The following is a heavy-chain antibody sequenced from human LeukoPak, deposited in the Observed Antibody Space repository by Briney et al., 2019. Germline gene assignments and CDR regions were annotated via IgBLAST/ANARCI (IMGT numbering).Heavy chain of an antibody. J-gene: IGHJ4*02. V-gene: IGHV4-59*12. CDR3: ARGRWAAAGPVGFDY. D-gene: IGHD6-13*01. Sequence: PSETLPLTCTVSGGSISPYYWNWIRQPPGKGLEWIGYIYYSGSTNYNPSLKSRVTISVDRSKNQFSLKLSSVTAADTAVYYCARGRWAAAGPVGFDYWGQGTLVTVSS. CDR2: IYYSGST. CDR1: GGSISPYY.